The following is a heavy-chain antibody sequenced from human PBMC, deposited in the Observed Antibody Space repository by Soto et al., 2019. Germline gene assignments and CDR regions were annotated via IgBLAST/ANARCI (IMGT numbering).Heavy chain of an antibody. V-gene: IGHV3-23*01. CDR1: GFTLSSYG. CDR2: IGGSVGST. Sequence: GGCLRLSCSASGFTLSSYGMNWVRQSPGKFLEWVSVIGGSVGSTYYADSFNCRFTLSRDNSDNTLYLQMNDLIAEDTSIYSCAKDLRLDSSGYYDGFDKWGQGTKVTV. CDR3: AKDLRLDSSGYYDGFDK. J-gene: IGHJ3*02. D-gene: IGHD3-22*01.